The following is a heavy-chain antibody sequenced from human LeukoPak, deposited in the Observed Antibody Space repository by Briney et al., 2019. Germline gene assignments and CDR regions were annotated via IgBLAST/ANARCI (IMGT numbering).Heavy chain of an antibody. V-gene: IGHV1-46*01. CDR3: ARARADYYYGMDV. CDR1: GYTFTSYY. Sequence: ASVKVSCKASGYTFTSYYMHWVRQAPGQGLEWMGIINPSGGSTSYAQKFQGRVTMTRDTSTSTVYMELSSLRSEDTAVYYCARARADYYYGMDVWGQGTTVTVS. J-gene: IGHJ6*02. CDR2: INPSGGST.